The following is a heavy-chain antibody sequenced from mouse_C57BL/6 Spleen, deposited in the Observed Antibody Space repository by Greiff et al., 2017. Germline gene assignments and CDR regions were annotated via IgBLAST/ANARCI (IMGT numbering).Heavy chain of an antibody. CDR2: IYPGDGDT. V-gene: IGHV1-82*01. CDR3: ARCDYYGSSYDY. CDR1: GYAFSSSW. D-gene: IGHD1-1*01. J-gene: IGHJ2*01. Sequence: QVQLQQSGPELVKPGASVKISCKASGYAFSSSWMNWVKQRPGKGLEWIGRIYPGDGDTNYNGKFKGKAPLTADKSSSTADMQLSSLTSEDSAVYCWARCDYYGSSYDYGGQGTTLTVSS.